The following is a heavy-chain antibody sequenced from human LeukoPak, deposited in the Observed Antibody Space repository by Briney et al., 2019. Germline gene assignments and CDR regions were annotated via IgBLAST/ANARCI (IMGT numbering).Heavy chain of an antibody. J-gene: IGHJ4*02. CDR3: ARHGDGDAEGGFDY. CDR1: GFTFSSYD. V-gene: IGHV3-48*01. CDR2: INNNNSTR. D-gene: IGHD5-24*01. Sequence: GESLRLSCAASGFTFSSYDMNWVRQAPGKGLESVSYINNNNSTRYYADSVKGRFTISRDNAKNSLYLQMNSLRAEDTAVYYCARHGDGDAEGGFDYWGQGTLFTVSS.